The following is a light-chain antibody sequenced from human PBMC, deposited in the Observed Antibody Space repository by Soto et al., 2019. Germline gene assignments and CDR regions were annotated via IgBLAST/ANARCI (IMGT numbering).Light chain of an antibody. CDR1: SSNIGAGYD. Sequence: QSVLTQPPTVPGAPGQRVTISGTGSSSNIGAGYDVHWYQQLPGTAPKVLIYGNTNRPSGVPDRFSGSKSGTSASLAITGLQAEDEADYYCQSYDSSLSGLRVVFGGGTKVTVL. CDR3: QSYDSSLSGLRVV. V-gene: IGLV1-40*01. J-gene: IGLJ3*02. CDR2: GNT.